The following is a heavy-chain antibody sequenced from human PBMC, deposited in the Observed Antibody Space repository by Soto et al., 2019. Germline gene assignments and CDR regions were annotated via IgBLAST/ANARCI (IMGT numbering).Heavy chain of an antibody. V-gene: IGHV4-39*01. J-gene: IGHJ4*02. CDR2: IYYSGST. CDR3: ARRSQSGDGGYDYVFDY. Sequence: QLQLQESGPGLVKPSETLSLTCTVSGGSISSSSYYWGWIRQPPGKGLEWIGSIYYSGSTYYNPSLKSRVTISVDTSKNQFSLKLSSVTAADTAVYYCARRSQSGDGGYDYVFDYWGQGTLVTVSS. CDR1: GGSISSSSYY. D-gene: IGHD5-12*01.